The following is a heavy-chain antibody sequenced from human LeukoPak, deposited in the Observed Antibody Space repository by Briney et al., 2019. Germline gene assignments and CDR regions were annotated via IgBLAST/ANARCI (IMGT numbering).Heavy chain of an antibody. D-gene: IGHD3-22*01. CDR1: GGSISSSSYY. Sequence: SETLSLTCTVSGGSISSSSYYWGWIRQPPGKGLEWIGSIYYSGSTYYNPSLKSRVTISVDTSKNQFSLKLSSVTAADTAVYYCARVQVYYYDSSGQCFDYRGQGTLVTVSS. J-gene: IGHJ4*02. CDR2: IYYSGST. CDR3: ARVQVYYYDSSGQCFDY. V-gene: IGHV4-39*07.